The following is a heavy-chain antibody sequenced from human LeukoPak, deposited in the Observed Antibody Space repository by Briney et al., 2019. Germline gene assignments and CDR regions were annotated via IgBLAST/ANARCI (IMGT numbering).Heavy chain of an antibody. D-gene: IGHD6-13*01. CDR1: GFTFSSYA. Sequence: GGSLRLSYTASGFTFSSYAMSWVRQAPGKGLEWVSSISNSGDSTYYADSVKGRFTISRDNSKNTLYLQMNSLRAEDTAVYYCANSVRQQLALYYFDYWGQGTLVTVSS. CDR3: ANSVRQQLALYYFDY. V-gene: IGHV3-23*01. J-gene: IGHJ4*02. CDR2: ISNSGDST.